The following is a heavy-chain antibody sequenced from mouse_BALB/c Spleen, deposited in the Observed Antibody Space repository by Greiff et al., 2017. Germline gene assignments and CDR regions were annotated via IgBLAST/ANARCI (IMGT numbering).Heavy chain of an antibody. CDR1: GFTFSSYA. D-gene: IGHD1-1*01. CDR3: ARDRDYGSRGWFAY. V-gene: IGHV5-9-4*01. CDR2: ISSGGSYT. Sequence: EVMLVESGGGLVKPGGSLKLSCAASGFTFSSYAMSWVRQSPEKRLEWVAEISSGGSYTYYPDTVTGRFTISRDNAKNTLYLEMSSLRSEDTAMYYCARDRDYGSRGWFAYGGQGTLVTVSA. J-gene: IGHJ3*01.